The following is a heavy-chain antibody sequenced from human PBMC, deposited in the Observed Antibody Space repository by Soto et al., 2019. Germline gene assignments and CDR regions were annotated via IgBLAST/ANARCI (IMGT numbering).Heavy chain of an antibody. Sequence: SLRLSCAASGFTFSSYGMHWVRQAPGKGLEWVAVISYDGSNKYYADSVKGRFTISRDNSKNTLYLQMNSLRAEDTAVYYCAKEGYYYDSHHGGYYYYGMDVWGQGTTVTV. CDR1: GFTFSSYG. J-gene: IGHJ6*02. CDR3: AKEGYYYDSHHGGYYYYGMDV. V-gene: IGHV3-30*18. CDR2: ISYDGSNK. D-gene: IGHD3-22*01.